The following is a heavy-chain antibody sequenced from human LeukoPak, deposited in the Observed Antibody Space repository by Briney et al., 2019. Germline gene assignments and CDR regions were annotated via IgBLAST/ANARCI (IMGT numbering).Heavy chain of an antibody. D-gene: IGHD1-1*01. CDR3: AKDGYNWNPVYYFDY. Sequence: GGSLTLSCTASGFTFTSHAMSWLRQARGEGVEWVSDISGSGGGTYYADSEEGRLNISRDNPKNTLYQQMNSLRAEDTAVYYCAKDGYNWNPVYYFDYWGQGTLVTVSS. CDR2: ISGSGGGT. CDR1: GFTFTSHA. V-gene: IGHV3-23*01. J-gene: IGHJ4*02.